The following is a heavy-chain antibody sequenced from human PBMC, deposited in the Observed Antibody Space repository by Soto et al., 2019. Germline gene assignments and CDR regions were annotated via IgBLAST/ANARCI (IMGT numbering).Heavy chain of an antibody. CDR2: IYYSGST. Sequence: PSETLSLTCTVSGGSISSYYWSWIRQPPGKGLEWIGYIYYSGSTNYNPSLKSRVTISVDTSKNQFSLKLSSVTAADTAVYYCARRTPRGSSGGSPYFDYWGQGTLVTVSS. D-gene: IGHD2-15*01. V-gene: IGHV4-59*08. CDR3: ARRTPRGSSGGSPYFDY. J-gene: IGHJ4*02. CDR1: GGSISSYY.